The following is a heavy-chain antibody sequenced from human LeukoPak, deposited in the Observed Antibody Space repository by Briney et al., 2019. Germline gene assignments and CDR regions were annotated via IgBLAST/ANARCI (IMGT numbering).Heavy chain of an antibody. CDR2: ISGSGGSP. CDR3: AKGGVVGATWYYYMDV. J-gene: IGHJ6*03. V-gene: IGHV3-23*01. D-gene: IGHD1-26*01. Sequence: GGSLRLSCAASGFTFSSYAMSWVRKAPGKGLEWVSAISGSGGSPYYADSLKGRFTFSRDNSKTTLYLQMNSLRAEDTAVYYCAKGGVVGATWYYYMDVWGKGTTVTVS. CDR1: GFTFSSYA.